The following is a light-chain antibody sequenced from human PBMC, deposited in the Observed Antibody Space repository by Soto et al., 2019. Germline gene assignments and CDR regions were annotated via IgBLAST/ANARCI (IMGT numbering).Light chain of an antibody. Sequence: EIVLTQSPGTLSLSPGERATLSCRASQSVSSSYLAWYQQKPGQAPRLLIYGASNRATGIPDRFSGGGSGTDFTLTISRLEPEDFAMYFCQQYVSSPQTFGQGTKVDIK. V-gene: IGKV3-20*01. CDR3: QQYVSSPQT. CDR2: GAS. J-gene: IGKJ1*01. CDR1: QSVSSSY.